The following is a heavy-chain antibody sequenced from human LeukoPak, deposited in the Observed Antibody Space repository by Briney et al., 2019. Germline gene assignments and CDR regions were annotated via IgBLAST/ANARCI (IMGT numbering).Heavy chain of an antibody. CDR1: GFTFSSYA. J-gene: IGHJ4*02. CDR3: ARPNNWNDVGGFY. CDR2: ISYDGSNK. D-gene: IGHD1-20*01. V-gene: IGHV3-30-3*01. Sequence: GRSLRLSCAASGFTFSSYAMHWVRQAPAKGLEGVPVISYDGSNKYYADSVKGRFTISRDNSKNTLYLQMNSLRAEDTAVYYCARPNNWNDVGGFYWGQGTLVTVSS.